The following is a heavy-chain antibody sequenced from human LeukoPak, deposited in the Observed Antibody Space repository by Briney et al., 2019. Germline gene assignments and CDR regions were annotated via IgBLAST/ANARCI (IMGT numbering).Heavy chain of an antibody. CDR1: GFTFDDYA. Sequence: GGSLRLSCAASGFTFDDYAMHWVRQAPGKGLEWVSGISWNSGSIGYADSVKGRFTISRDNAKNSPYLQMNSLRAEDTAVYYCARDRRALAAFEPFDYWGQGTLVTVSS. D-gene: IGHD1-14*01. CDR3: ARDRRALAAFEPFDY. CDR2: ISWNSGSI. J-gene: IGHJ4*02. V-gene: IGHV3-9*01.